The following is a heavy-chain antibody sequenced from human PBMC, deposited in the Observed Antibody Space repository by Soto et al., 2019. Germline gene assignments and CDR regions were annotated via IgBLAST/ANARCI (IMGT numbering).Heavy chain of an antibody. CDR2: ISYDGGHK. CDR3: TKGRPPGMQGEAEFDY. J-gene: IGHJ4*02. D-gene: IGHD2-2*01. CDR1: GFTFSSYG. Sequence: QVQLVESGGGVVQSGRSLRLSCAASGFTFSSYGMHWVRQAPGKGLVWVAGISYDGGHKPYANSVKGRFTISRDNSENTLYLQMNSLRAEDTAVYYCTKGRPPGMQGEAEFDYWGQGTLVTVSS. V-gene: IGHV3-30*18.